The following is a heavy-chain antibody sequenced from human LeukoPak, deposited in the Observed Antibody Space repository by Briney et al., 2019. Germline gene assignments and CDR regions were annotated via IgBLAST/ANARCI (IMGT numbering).Heavy chain of an antibody. CDR2: ISAYNGNT. Sequence: ASVKVSCKASGYTFTSYGISWVRQAPGQGLEWMGWISAYNGNTNYAQKLQGRVTMTTDTSISTAYMELSRLRSDDTAVYYCARAYGVGIAARTPGYWFDPWGQGTLVTVSS. CDR3: ARAYGVGIAARTPGYWFDP. CDR1: GYTFTSYG. V-gene: IGHV1-18*01. J-gene: IGHJ5*02. D-gene: IGHD6-6*01.